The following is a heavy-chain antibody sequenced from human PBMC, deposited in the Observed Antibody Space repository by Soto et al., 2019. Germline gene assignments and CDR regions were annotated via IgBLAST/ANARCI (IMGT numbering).Heavy chain of an antibody. CDR2: IRSKANNYAT. Sequence: EVQLVESGGGLVQPGGSLKLSCAASGFTFSDSAIHWVRQTSGKGLEWVGRIRSKANNYATVYAASLEVRFTSARDDEKNTAHLQMNSQKTEDTAVYYSTSPNAGDYSTFDYWGQGTLVIVSS. CDR1: GFTFSDSA. D-gene: IGHD4-17*01. CDR3: TSPNAGDYSTFDY. V-gene: IGHV3-73*02. J-gene: IGHJ4*02.